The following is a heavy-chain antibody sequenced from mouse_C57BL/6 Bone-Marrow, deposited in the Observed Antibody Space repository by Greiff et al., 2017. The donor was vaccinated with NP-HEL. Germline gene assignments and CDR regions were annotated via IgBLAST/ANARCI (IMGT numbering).Heavy chain of an antibody. CDR1: GYTFTSYW. V-gene: IGHV1-52*01. Sequence: QVQLQQPGAELVRPGSSVKLSCKASGYTFTSYWVHWVNQRPIQGLEWIGNIDPSDSETHYNQKFKDKATLTVDKSSSTAYMQLSSLTSEDSAVYYCAREGAAQAPLFAYWGQGTLVTVSA. CDR3: AREGAAQAPLFAY. D-gene: IGHD3-2*02. J-gene: IGHJ3*01. CDR2: IDPSDSET.